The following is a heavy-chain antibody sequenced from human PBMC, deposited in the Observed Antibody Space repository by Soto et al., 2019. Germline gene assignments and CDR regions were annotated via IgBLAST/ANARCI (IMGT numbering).Heavy chain of an antibody. D-gene: IGHD3-3*01. J-gene: IGHJ6*02. Sequence: GGSLRLYCAASGFTVSSNYMSWVRQAPGKGLEWVSVIYSGGSTYYADSVKGRFTIARDNSKNTLYLQMNSLSAEDTAVYYCASQNPYDFWSGYYYYYGMDVWGQGSTVTVSS. CDR2: IYSGGST. CDR1: GFTVSSNY. V-gene: IGHV3-66*04. CDR3: ASQNPYDFWSGYYYYYGMDV.